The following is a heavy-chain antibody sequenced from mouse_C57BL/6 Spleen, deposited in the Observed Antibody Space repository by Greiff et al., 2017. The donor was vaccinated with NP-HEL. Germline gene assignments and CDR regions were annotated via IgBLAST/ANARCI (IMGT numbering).Heavy chain of an antibody. D-gene: IGHD1-1*01. CDR3: ARYGYGSYAMDY. Sequence: QVQLKQSGTELVKPGASVKLSCKASGYTFTSYWMHWVKQRPGQGLEWIGNINPSNGGTNYNEKFKSKATLTVDKSSSTAYMQLSSLTSEDSAVYYCARYGYGSYAMDYWGQGTSVTVSS. CDR1: GYTFTSYW. CDR2: INPSNGGT. J-gene: IGHJ4*01. V-gene: IGHV1-53*01.